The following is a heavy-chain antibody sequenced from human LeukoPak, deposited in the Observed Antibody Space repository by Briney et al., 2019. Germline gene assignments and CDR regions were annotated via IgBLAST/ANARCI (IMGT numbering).Heavy chain of an antibody. CDR2: ISSRSDYI. V-gene: IGHV3-21*01. Sequence: GGSLRLSCAASGFTFSSYSMNWVRQAPGKGLEWVSSISSRSDYIYYADSVKGRLTISRDNAKNSLYLQMNSLTAEDTAVYYCARRNPYGPGSCDYWGQGTLVTVSS. CDR1: GFTFSSYS. CDR3: ARRNPYGPGSCDY. J-gene: IGHJ4*02. D-gene: IGHD3-10*01.